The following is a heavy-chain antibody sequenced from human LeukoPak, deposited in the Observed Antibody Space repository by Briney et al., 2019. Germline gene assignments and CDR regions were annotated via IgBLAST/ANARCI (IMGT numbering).Heavy chain of an antibody. CDR1: GASISSYY. J-gene: IGHJ4*02. CDR3: ARDRSSGWHFDY. Sequence: SETLSLTCTVSGASISSYYWSWIRQPPGKGLDWIGYIYYSGSTNYNPSLKSRVTISVDTSKNQFSLKLSSVTAADTAVYYCARDRSSGWHFDYWGQGTLVTVSS. CDR2: IYYSGST. D-gene: IGHD6-19*01. V-gene: IGHV4-59*01.